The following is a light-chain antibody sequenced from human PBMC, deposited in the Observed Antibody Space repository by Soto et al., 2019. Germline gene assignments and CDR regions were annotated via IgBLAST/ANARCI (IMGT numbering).Light chain of an antibody. J-gene: IGKJ1*01. CDR1: ESIYSW. Sequence: IQMTQSPSTLSASVGDTVTITCLASESIYSWLAWYKQMPGKAPQLLIYKTSTLQSGVAPRLSGSGSGADYALTFTSLQPADFATYYYQEYSTNSRPFGQVTRV. CDR2: KTS. V-gene: IGKV1-5*03. CDR3: QEYSTNSRP.